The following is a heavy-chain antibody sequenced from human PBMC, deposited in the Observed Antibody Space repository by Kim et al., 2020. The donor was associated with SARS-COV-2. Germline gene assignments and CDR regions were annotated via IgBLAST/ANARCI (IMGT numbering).Heavy chain of an antibody. D-gene: IGHD1-26*01. CDR1: GGSISSSSYY. Sequence: SETLSRTCTVSGGSISSSSYYWGWIRQPPGKGLEWIGSIYYSGSTYYNPSLKSRVTISVDTSKNQFSLKLSSVTAADTAVYYCARFGLPPSGSYALVRALDAFDIWGQGTMVTVSS. V-gene: IGHV4-39*01. CDR2: IYYSGST. CDR3: ARFGLPPSGSYALVRALDAFDI. J-gene: IGHJ3*02.